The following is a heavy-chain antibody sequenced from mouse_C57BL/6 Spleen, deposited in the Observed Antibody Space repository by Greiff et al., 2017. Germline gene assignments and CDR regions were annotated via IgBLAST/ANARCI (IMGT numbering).Heavy chain of an antibody. J-gene: IGHJ4*01. D-gene: IGHD2-1*01. V-gene: IGHV5-6*01. CDR1: GFTFSSYG. Sequence: EVMLVESGGDLVKPGGSLKLSCAASGFTFSSYGMSWVRQTPDKRLEWVATISSGGSYTYYPDSVKGRFTISRDNAKNTLYLQMSSLKSEDTAMYYCARQGLLGNAMDYWGQGTSVTVSS. CDR2: ISSGGSYT. CDR3: ARQGLLGNAMDY.